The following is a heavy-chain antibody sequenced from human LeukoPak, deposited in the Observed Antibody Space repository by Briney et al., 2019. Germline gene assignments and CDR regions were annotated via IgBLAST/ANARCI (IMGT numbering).Heavy chain of an antibody. CDR1: GGSLTSTSHY. CDR2: IYYSGST. V-gene: IGHV4-39*01. J-gene: IGHJ4*02. D-gene: IGHD2-15*01. Sequence: SETLSLSCTVSGGSLTSTSHYWDWVRQPPGKGLEWLGSIYYSGSTYYNPSLKSRVTISVDTSKNQFSLKLSSVTAADTAVYYCARLTRDGRGGRDYWGQGTLVTVSS. CDR3: ARLTRDGRGGRDY.